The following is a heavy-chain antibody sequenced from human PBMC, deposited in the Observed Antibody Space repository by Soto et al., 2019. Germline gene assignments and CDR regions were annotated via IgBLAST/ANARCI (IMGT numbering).Heavy chain of an antibody. CDR2: IIPILKTT. J-gene: IGHJ3*01. D-gene: IGHD3-10*01. CDR3: ARGSPDGYYASGIYGTYAFDL. CDR1: GGTLNSYG. Sequence: QVPLVQSGAEVKKPGSSVKVSCTTSGGTLNSYGINWGRQAPGQGLEYLGGIIPILKTTNYAQKSQGRVTITADESTSTVYMEMRSLTSEDTAVYYCARGSPDGYYASGIYGTYAFDLWVQGTMVTVSS. V-gene: IGHV1-69*01.